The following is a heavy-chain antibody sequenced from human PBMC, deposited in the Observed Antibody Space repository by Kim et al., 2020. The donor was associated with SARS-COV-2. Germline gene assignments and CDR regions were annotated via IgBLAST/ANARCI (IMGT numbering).Heavy chain of an antibody. Sequence: ASVKVSCKASGYTFTSYDINWVRQATGQGLEWMGWMNPNSGNTGYAQKFQGRVTMTRNTSISTAYMELSSLRSEDTAVYYCARGPYYDFWSGYPNSYYYGMDVWGQGTTVTVSS. D-gene: IGHD3-3*01. J-gene: IGHJ6*02. CDR1: GYTFTSYD. CDR2: MNPNSGNT. CDR3: ARGPYYDFWSGYPNSYYYGMDV. V-gene: IGHV1-8*01.